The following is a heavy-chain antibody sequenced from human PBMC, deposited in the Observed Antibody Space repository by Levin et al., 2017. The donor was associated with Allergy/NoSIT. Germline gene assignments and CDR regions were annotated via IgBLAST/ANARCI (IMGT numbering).Heavy chain of an antibody. D-gene: IGHD1-7*01. CDR2: INAGNGNT. Sequence: ASVKVSCKASGYTFTSYAMHWVRQAPGQRLEWMGWINAGNGNTKYSQKFQGRVTITRDTSASTAYMELSSLRSEDTAVYYCARDLDWNSRFDPWGQGTLVTVSS. J-gene: IGHJ5*02. CDR3: ARDLDWNSRFDP. V-gene: IGHV1-3*01. CDR1: GYTFTSYA.